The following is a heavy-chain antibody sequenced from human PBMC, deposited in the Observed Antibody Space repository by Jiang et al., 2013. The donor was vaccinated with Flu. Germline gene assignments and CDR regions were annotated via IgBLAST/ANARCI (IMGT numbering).Heavy chain of an antibody. CDR1: GYVFSNYG. CDR3: VRDGGGGYNHLDH. CDR2: ISNDESET. Sequence: QLVESGGGVVQPGRPLRLSCAASGYVFSNYGMHWVRQAPDKGLECVAVISNDESETHYAEYAKGRFTISRDNSRSTLFLEMNSLRTDDSAVYYCVRDGGGGYNHLDHWGRGTLVTVSS. D-gene: IGHD5-24*01. J-gene: IGHJ4*02. V-gene: IGHV3-30-3*01.